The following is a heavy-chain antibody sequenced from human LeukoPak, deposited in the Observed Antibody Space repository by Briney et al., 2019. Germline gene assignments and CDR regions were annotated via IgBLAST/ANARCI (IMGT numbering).Heavy chain of an antibody. CDR1: GGSISSSSYY. Sequence: SETLSLTCTVSGGSISSSSYYWGWIRQPPGKGLERIGSIYYSGSTYYNPSLKSRVTISVDTSKNQFSLKLSSVTAADTAVYYCARVVVVPAAIGLNYYYGMDVWGQGTTVTVSS. J-gene: IGHJ6*02. D-gene: IGHD2-2*02. CDR2: IYYSGST. CDR3: ARVVVVPAAIGLNYYYGMDV. V-gene: IGHV4-39*01.